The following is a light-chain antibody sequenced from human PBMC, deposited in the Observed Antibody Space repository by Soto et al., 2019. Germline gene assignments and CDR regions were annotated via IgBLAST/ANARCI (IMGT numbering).Light chain of an antibody. V-gene: IGKV3-20*01. CDR2: GAS. Sequence: EIVLTQSPGTLSVSPGERATLSCRASQSVSSSYLAWYQQKPGQAPRLLIYGASSRATGIPDRFSGSGSGTDFTLTISRLEPEDFAVYYCQQYGSSLWTFGHGTKVEIK. CDR3: QQYGSSLWT. CDR1: QSVSSSY. J-gene: IGKJ1*01.